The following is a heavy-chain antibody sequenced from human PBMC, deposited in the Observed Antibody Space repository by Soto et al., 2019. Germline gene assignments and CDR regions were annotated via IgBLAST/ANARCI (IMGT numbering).Heavy chain of an antibody. CDR1: GFTFSSYA. CDR3: ATPTIRIVVVTGGYDY. CDR2: ISGSGGST. Sequence: HPGGSLRLSCAASGFTFSSYAMSWVRQAPGKGLEWVSAISGSGGSTYYADSVKGRFTISRDNSKNTLYLQMNSLRAEDTAVYYCATPTIRIVVVTGGYDYWGQGTLVTVSS. J-gene: IGHJ4*02. V-gene: IGHV3-23*01. D-gene: IGHD3-22*01.